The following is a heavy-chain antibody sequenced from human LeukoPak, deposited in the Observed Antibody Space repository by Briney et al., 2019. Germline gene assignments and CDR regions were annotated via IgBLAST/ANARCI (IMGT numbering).Heavy chain of an antibody. J-gene: IGHJ6*03. Sequence: GGSLRLSCAASGFTFSSYSMNWVRQAPGKGLEWVSYISSSGTTIYYGDSVKGRFTISRDNAKNSLSLQMNSLRAEDTALYYCARERDSSSWSGGSYYYYYMDVWGKGTTVTVSS. D-gene: IGHD6-13*01. CDR3: ARERDSSSWSGGSYYYYYMDV. V-gene: IGHV3-48*01. CDR2: ISSSGTTI. CDR1: GFTFSSYS.